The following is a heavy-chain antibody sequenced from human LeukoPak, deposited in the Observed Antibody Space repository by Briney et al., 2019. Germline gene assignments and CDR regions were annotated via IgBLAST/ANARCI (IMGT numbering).Heavy chain of an antibody. V-gene: IGHV3-53*01. CDR2: LYSDGNT. CDR1: GFTVITND. Sequence: GGSLRLSCAASGFTVITNDMTWVRQAPGKGLEWVSVLYSDGNTKYADSVQGRFTISRDNSKNTMYLEMNSLSPDDTAVYYCARGVEPLAANTLAYWGQGTLVTVSS. CDR3: ARGVEPLAANTLAY. J-gene: IGHJ4*02. D-gene: IGHD1-14*01.